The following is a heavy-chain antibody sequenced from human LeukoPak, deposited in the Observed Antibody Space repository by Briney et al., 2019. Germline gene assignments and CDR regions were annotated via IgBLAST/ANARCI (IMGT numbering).Heavy chain of an antibody. J-gene: IGHJ4*02. CDR2: IYYSGST. CDR1: GGSISSYY. V-gene: IGHV4-59*01. CDR3: ASNSSSRGSVY. D-gene: IGHD6-13*01. Sequence: SETLSLTCTVSGGSISSYYWSWIRQPPGKGLEWIGYIYYSGSTNYNPSLKSRVTISVDTSKNQFSLKLSSVTAADTAVYYCASNSSSRGSVYWGQGTLVTVSS.